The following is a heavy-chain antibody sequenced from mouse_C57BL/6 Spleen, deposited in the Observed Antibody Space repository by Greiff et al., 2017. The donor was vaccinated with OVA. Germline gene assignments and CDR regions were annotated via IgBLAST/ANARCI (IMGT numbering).Heavy chain of an antibody. J-gene: IGHJ2*01. Sequence: QVQLKQSGAELVKPGASVKLSCKASGYTFTSYWMHWVKQRPGQGLEWIGMIHPNSGSTNYNEKFKSKATLTVDKSSSTAYMQLSSLTSEDSAVYYCATTVVATYYFDYWGQGTTLTVSS. CDR3: ATTVVATYYFDY. V-gene: IGHV1-64*01. CDR2: IHPNSGST. D-gene: IGHD1-1*01. CDR1: GYTFTSYW.